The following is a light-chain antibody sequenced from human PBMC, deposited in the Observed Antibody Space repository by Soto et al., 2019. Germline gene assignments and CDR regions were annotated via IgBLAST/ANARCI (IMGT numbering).Light chain of an antibody. V-gene: IGKV3-20*01. CDR3: QQYGSSPLS. Sequence: EIVLTQSPGTLSLSPVERATLSCRASQSVSSSYLAWYPQKPGQAPRLRIYGASSRATGIPDRFSGSGSGTDFTLTISRLEPEDCAVDYCQQYGSSPLSFGGGTKG. J-gene: IGKJ4*01. CDR2: GAS. CDR1: QSVSSSY.